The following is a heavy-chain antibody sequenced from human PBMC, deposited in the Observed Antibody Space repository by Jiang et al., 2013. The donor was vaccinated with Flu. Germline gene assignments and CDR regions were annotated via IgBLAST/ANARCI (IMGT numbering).Heavy chain of an antibody. CDR2: ISGSGDAT. CDR3: SPRY. V-gene: IGHV3-23*01. J-gene: IGHJ4*02. CDR1: GFTFSSYA. Sequence: QPGGSLRLSCSVSGFTFSSYAMNWVRQASGKGLEWVSGISGSGDATYYADSVKGRFTISRDNSKNTLYLQMNSLRAEDTAIYYCSPRYGGQGTLVTVSS.